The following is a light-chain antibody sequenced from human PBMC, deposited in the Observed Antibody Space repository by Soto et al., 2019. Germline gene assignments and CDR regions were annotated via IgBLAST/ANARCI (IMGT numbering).Light chain of an antibody. J-gene: IGKJ5*01. CDR3: QQSYNTLIT. Sequence: DLQMTQSPFSLSASVGDRVTITCRASQSISFYLNWYQQKPGKAPKLLIYAASSLQSGVPSRFSGSGSGTDFTLTISSLQPEDFATYYCQQSYNTLITFGQGTRLEIK. CDR1: QSISFY. V-gene: IGKV1-39*01. CDR2: AAS.